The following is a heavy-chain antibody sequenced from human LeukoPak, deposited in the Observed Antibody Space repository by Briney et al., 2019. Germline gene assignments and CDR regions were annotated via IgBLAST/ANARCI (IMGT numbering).Heavy chain of an antibody. V-gene: IGHV3-33*01. J-gene: IGHJ4*02. CDR2: IWYDGSNK. CDR1: GFTFSNYG. D-gene: IGHD2-15*01. CDR3: ARGRNGLHDY. Sequence: HPGGSLRLSCAASGFTFSNYGMHWVRQAPGKGLEWVAAIWYDGSNKYHADSVKGRFTISRDNSKNTLYLQMNSLRAEDTAVYYCARGRNGLHDYWGQGTLVTVSS.